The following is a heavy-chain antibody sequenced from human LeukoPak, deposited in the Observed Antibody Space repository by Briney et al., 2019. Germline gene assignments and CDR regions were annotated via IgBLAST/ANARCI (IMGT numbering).Heavy chain of an antibody. J-gene: IGHJ6*03. V-gene: IGHV3-30*18. CDR2: ISYDGSNK. CDR1: GFTFSSYG. Sequence: GGSLRLSCAAAGFTFSSYGMHWLRQAPGKGLEWVAVISYDGSNKYYADSVKGRFTISRDNSKNTLYLQMNSLRAKDTAVYYCAKDSGSYYYYMDVWGKGTTVTVSS. CDR3: AKDSGSYYYYMDV. D-gene: IGHD1-26*01.